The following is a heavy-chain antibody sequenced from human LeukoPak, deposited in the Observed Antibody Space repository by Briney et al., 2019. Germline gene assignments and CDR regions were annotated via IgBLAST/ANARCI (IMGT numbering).Heavy chain of an antibody. CDR1: GFTFSSYG. CDR3: EKGGGDGHYMDV. Sequence: PGGSLRLSCAASGFTFSSYGMHWVRQAPGKGLEWVAVIWYDGSNKYYADSVKGRFTISRDDSKKTLYLQMNNLRAEDTAVYYCEKGGGDGHYMDVLGKGTTVTVFS. J-gene: IGHJ6*03. CDR2: IWYDGSNK. D-gene: IGHD3-10*01. V-gene: IGHV3-30*02.